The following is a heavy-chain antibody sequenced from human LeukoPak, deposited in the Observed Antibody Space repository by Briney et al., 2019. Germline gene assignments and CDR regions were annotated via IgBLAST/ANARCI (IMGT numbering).Heavy chain of an antibody. D-gene: IGHD5/OR15-5a*01. Sequence: SETLSLTCTVSGYSISSGYYWGWIRQPPGKGLEWIGSIYHSGSTYYNPSLKSRVTISVDTSKNQFSLKLSSVTAADTAVYFCAKSSVYPIDYMDVWGKGTTVTISS. CDR3: AKSSVYPIDYMDV. CDR2: IYHSGST. J-gene: IGHJ6*03. CDR1: GYSISSGYY. V-gene: IGHV4-38-2*02.